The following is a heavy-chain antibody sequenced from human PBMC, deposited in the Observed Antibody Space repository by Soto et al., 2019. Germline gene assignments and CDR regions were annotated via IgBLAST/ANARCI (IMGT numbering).Heavy chain of an antibody. D-gene: IGHD4-17*01. J-gene: IGHJ4*02. CDR1: GFTFSSYS. Sequence: EVQLVESGGGLVQPGGSLRLSCAASGFTFSSYSMNWVRQAPGKGLEWVSDISSSSSTIYYADYVKGRFTISRDNAKNALYLQMHSQRDEDTAVYYCETGKDYAEGGYWGQGTRVSVSS. V-gene: IGHV3-48*02. CDR2: ISSSSSTI. CDR3: ETGKDYAEGGY.